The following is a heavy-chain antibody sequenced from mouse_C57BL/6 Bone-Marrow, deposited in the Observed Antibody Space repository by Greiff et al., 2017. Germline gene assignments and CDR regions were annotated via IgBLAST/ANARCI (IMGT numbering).Heavy chain of an antibody. D-gene: IGHD1-1*01. V-gene: IGHV1-9*01. CDR1: GYTFTGYW. J-gene: IGHJ2*01. Sequence: VMLVESGAELMKPGASVKLSCKATGYTFTGYWIEWVKQRPGHGLEWIGQILPGSGSTNSNEKFKGKATFTEDTTTSTAYMQLSSLTTEATAIYYCARHYYSNDYGGQGTTPTVSS. CDR3: ARHYYSNDY. CDR2: ILPGSGST.